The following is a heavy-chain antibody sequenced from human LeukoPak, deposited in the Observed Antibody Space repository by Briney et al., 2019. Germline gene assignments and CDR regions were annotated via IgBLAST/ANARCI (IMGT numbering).Heavy chain of an antibody. CDR3: ARDPQYYDILTGPDY. CDR1: GYTFTSYA. D-gene: IGHD3-9*01. CDR2: INPSGGST. Sequence: ASVKVSCTASGYTFTSYAMNWVRQAPGQGLEWMGIINPSGGSTSYAQKFQGRVTMTRDTSTSTVYMELSSLRSEDTAVYYCARDPQYYDILTGPDYWGQGTLVTVSS. V-gene: IGHV1-46*01. J-gene: IGHJ4*02.